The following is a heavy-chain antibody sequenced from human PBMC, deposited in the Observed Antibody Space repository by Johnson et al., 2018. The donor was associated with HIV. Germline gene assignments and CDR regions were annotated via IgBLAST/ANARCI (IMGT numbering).Heavy chain of an antibody. CDR1: GFTFSSYA. D-gene: IGHD2-2*01. Sequence: QEQLVESGGGVVQPGRSLRLSCAASGFTFSSYAMHWVRQAPDKGLEWVAVISYDGSNKYYEDSVKAESTTSRDNSKNTLYLKLNSLRAEDTAVYDCAGGGSSTSLDAFDIWGQGTMVTVSS. J-gene: IGHJ3*02. CDR2: ISYDGSNK. V-gene: IGHV3-30-3*01. CDR3: AGGGSSTSLDAFDI.